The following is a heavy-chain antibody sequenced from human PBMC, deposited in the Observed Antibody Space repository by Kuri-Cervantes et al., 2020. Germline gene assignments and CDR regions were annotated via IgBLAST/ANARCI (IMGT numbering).Heavy chain of an antibody. CDR3: ARVTRQQLAGYDY. V-gene: IGHV3-48*01. CDR1: GFTFSYYS. D-gene: IGHD6-13*01. J-gene: IGHJ4*02. CDR2: ITSSSNTR. Sequence: GESLKISCTASGFTFSYYSMYWVRQAPGKGLEWVSYITSSSNTRYYADSVKGRFTISRDNAKNSLYLQMNSLRAGDTAVYYCARVTRQQLAGYDYWGQGTLVTVSS.